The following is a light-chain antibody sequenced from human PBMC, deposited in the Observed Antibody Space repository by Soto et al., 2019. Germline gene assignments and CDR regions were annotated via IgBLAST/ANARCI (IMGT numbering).Light chain of an antibody. CDR3: QQYGSSPPIT. CDR2: GAS. CDR1: QSVSTN. V-gene: IGKV3-20*01. J-gene: IGKJ5*01. Sequence: EIVLTQSPATVSASTGEXCTLSYGASQSVSTNLAWYQQKPGQAPRLLIYGASSRATGIPDRFSGSGSGTDFTLTISRLEPEDFAVYYCQQYGSSPPITFGQGTRLEIK.